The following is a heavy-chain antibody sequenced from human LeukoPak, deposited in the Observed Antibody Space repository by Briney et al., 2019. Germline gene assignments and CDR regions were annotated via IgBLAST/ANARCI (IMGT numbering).Heavy chain of an antibody. J-gene: IGHJ4*02. Sequence: GGSLRLSCAASGFTFSGHLLHWVRQAPGKGLVWVSRINSDGSTTTYADSVKGRFSISRDNSKNTLYLQMNSLRAEDTAVYYCAKAGYSSGWTRDYFDYWGQGTLVTVSS. D-gene: IGHD6-19*01. CDR1: GFTFSGHL. CDR3: AKAGYSSGWTRDYFDY. CDR2: INSDGSTT. V-gene: IGHV3-74*01.